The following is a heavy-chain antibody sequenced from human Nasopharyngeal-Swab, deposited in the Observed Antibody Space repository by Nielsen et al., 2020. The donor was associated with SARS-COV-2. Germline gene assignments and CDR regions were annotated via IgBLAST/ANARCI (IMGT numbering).Heavy chain of an antibody. CDR3: ARGGGDDYVWGSYNYYFDY. CDR1: GFTVSSNY. J-gene: IGHJ4*02. Sequence: GGSLRLSCAASGFTVSSNYMSWVRQAPGKGLEWVSVIYSGGSTYYADSVKGRFTISRDNSKNTLYLQMNSLRADDTAVYYCARGGGDDYVWGSYNYYFDYWGQGTLVTVSS. V-gene: IGHV3-53*01. CDR2: IYSGGST. D-gene: IGHD3-16*01.